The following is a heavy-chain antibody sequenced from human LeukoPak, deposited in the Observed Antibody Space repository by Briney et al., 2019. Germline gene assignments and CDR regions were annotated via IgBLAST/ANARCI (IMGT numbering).Heavy chain of an antibody. Sequence: GGSLRLSCAASGFTFSNAWMNWVRQSPGKGLEWVGRIRSETDGGTTYYAAPMKGRFTISRDDLKNMLFLQMSSLQIEDTAVYYCTTDGEMATNSFDHWGQGTLVTVSS. CDR2: IRSETDGGTT. V-gene: IGHV3-15*07. D-gene: IGHD5-24*01. CDR1: GFTFSNAW. CDR3: TTDGEMATNSFDH. J-gene: IGHJ4*02.